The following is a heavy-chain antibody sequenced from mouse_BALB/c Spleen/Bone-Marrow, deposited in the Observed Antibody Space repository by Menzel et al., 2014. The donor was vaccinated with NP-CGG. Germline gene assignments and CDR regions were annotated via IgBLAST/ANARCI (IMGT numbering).Heavy chain of an antibody. V-gene: IGHV5-9-4*01. CDR3: ARSPQRDYAMDY. CDR1: GFTFSSYA. CDR2: ISSGGSYT. J-gene: IGHJ4*01. Sequence: EVKLVESGGGLVKPGGSLKLSCAASGFTFSSYAMSWVRQSPEKRLEWVAEISSGGSYTYYPDTVTGRFPISRDNAKNTLYLEMSSLRSEDTAMYYCARSPQRDYAMDYWGQGTSVTVSS. D-gene: IGHD3-2*02.